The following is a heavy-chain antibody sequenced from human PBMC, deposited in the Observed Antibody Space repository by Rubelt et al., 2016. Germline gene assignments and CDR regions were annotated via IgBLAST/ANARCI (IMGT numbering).Heavy chain of an antibody. J-gene: IGHJ5*02. D-gene: IGHD2/OR15-2a*01. CDR1: GFSFNIYE. Sequence: EVQLVESGGGLVQPGGSLRLSCAASGFSFNIYEMNWVRQAPGKGLEWVSYITASGGARYYADAVKGRFTVSRDNAKNLLYLQMNNVTDDDTALYYCVRDEYGVGGDPWCQGTLVTVSS. CDR3: VRDEYGVGGDP. V-gene: IGHV3-48*03. CDR2: ITASGGAR.